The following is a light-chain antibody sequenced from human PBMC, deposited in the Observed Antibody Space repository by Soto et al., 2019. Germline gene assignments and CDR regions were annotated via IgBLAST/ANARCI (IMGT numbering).Light chain of an antibody. CDR1: SSDVGGYNY. CDR3: SSYTSSSTLGHVV. CDR2: DVS. Sequence: QSALTQPASVSGSPGQSITISCTGTSSDVGGYNYFSWYQHHPGKPPKLMIYDVSNRPSGVSNRFSGSKSGNTASLTISGLQAEDEADYYCSSYTSSSTLGHVVFGGGTKLTVL. V-gene: IGLV2-14*03. J-gene: IGLJ2*01.